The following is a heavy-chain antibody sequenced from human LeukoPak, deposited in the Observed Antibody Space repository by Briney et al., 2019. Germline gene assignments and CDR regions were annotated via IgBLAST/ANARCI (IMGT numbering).Heavy chain of an antibody. D-gene: IGHD3-9*01. J-gene: IGHJ4*02. CDR3: AKWGDYDVLTGYYDSDY. Sequence: GGSLRLSCAASGFSFSNYAMSWVRQVPGKGLEWVSAISGRDDSTYYADSVKGRFTISRDTSKNTLYQQMNSLRAEDTAVYYCAKWGDYDVLTGYYDSDYWGQGTLVTVSS. CDR2: ISGRDDST. CDR1: GFSFSNYA. V-gene: IGHV3-23*01.